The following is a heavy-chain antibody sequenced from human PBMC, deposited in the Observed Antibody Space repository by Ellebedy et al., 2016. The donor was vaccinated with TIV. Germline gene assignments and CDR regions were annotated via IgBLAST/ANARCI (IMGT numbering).Heavy chain of an antibody. J-gene: IGHJ3*02. CDR1: GYTFTSYY. CDR3: AREMNYGDYSNDAFDI. Sequence: ASVKVSXXASGYTFTSYYMHWVRQAPGQGLEWMGIINPSGGSTSYAQKFQGRVTMTRDTSTSTVYMELSNLRSEDTAVYYCAREMNYGDYSNDAFDIWGQGTMVTVSS. V-gene: IGHV1-46*01. D-gene: IGHD4-17*01. CDR2: INPSGGST.